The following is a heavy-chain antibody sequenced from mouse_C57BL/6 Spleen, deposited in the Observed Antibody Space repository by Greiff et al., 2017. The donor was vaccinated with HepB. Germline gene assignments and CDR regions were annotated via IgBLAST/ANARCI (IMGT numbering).Heavy chain of an antibody. J-gene: IGHJ4*01. D-gene: IGHD1-1*01. CDR3: ARRGLTTVVAPYAMDY. CDR2: INPNNGGT. V-gene: IGHV1-18*01. CDR1: GYTFNDYN. Sequence: EVQLQQSGPELVKPGASVKIPCKASGYTFNDYNMDWVKKSHGKSLEWIGDINPNNGGTIYNQKFKGKATLTVDKSSSTAYMELRSLTSEDTAVYYCARRGLTTVVAPYAMDYWGQGTSVTVSS.